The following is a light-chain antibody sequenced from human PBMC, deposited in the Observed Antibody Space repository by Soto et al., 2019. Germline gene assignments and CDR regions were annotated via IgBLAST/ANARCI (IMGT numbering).Light chain of an antibody. CDR2: EVS. CDR1: SSDVGGYIY. Sequence: VLTQPASVSGSPGQSITISCTGTSSDVGGYIYVSWYQQHPGKAPKLMIYEVSNRPSGVSNRFSGSKSGNTASLTISGLQAEDEADYYCSSYSSSNTLYVFGTGTKVTVL. V-gene: IGLV2-14*01. CDR3: SSYSSSNTLYV. J-gene: IGLJ1*01.